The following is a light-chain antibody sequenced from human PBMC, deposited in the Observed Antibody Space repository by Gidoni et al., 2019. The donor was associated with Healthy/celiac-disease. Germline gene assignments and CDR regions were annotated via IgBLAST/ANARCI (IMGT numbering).Light chain of an antibody. CDR3: QQRSNWSYT. V-gene: IGKV3-11*01. Sequence: EIVLTQSPATLSLSPGERATLSSRASQSVSSYLAWYQQKPGQAPRLLIYDASNRATGIPARFSGSGSGTDFTLIISSLEPEDFAVDYCQQRSNWSYTFGQGTKLEIK. CDR2: DAS. CDR1: QSVSSY. J-gene: IGKJ2*01.